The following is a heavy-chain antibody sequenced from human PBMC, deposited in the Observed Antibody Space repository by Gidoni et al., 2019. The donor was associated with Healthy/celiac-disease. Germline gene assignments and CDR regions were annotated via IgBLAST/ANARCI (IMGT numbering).Heavy chain of an antibody. CDR1: GRSISSCSYY. CDR3: ASPMVQGVIGAFDI. Sequence: QLQLQASGPGLVKPSETLSLTCTVSGRSISSCSYYWGWIRQPPGKGLEWIGSIYYSGSTYYNPSLKSRVTISVDTPKNQFSLKLSSVTAADTAVYYCASPMVQGVIGAFDIWGQGTMVTVSS. V-gene: IGHV4-39*01. J-gene: IGHJ3*02. D-gene: IGHD3-10*01. CDR2: IYYSGST.